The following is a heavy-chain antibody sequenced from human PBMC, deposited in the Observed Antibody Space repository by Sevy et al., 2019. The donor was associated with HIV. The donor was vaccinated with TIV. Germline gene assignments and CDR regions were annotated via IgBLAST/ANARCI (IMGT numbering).Heavy chain of an antibody. D-gene: IGHD2-2*01. CDR1: GGSISSGNYY. CDR2: IYTRGGT. Sequence: SETLSPTCTVSGGSISSGNYYWSWIRQPAGKGLEWIGRIYTRGGTNYNPSLKSRVTISVDTSKNQFSLKLSSVTAADTAVYYCARESGDCSSTSCYEGVFDYWGQGTLVTVSS. V-gene: IGHV4-61*02. J-gene: IGHJ4*02. CDR3: ARESGDCSSTSCYEGVFDY.